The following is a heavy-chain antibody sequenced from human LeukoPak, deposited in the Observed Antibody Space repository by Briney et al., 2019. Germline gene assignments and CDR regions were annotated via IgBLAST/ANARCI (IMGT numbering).Heavy chain of an antibody. CDR2: INHSGST. D-gene: IGHD3-3*01. V-gene: IGHV4-34*01. J-gene: IGHJ4*02. CDR1: GGSFSGYY. Sequence: SETLSLTCAVYGGSFSGYYWSWIRQPPGKGLEWIGEINHSGSTNYNPSLKSRVTISVDKSKNQFSLKLSSVTAADTAVYYCARDLLAEQYDFWSGYRSFDYWGQGTLVTVSS. CDR3: ARDLLAEQYDFWSGYRSFDY.